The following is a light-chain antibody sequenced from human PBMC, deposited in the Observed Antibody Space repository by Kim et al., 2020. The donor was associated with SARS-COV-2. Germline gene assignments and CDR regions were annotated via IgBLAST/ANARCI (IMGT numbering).Light chain of an antibody. CDR1: SSNIGNNY. J-gene: IGLJ3*02. V-gene: IGLV1-51*01. CDR2: DNN. Sequence: QSVLTQPPSVSAAPGQKVTISCSGSSSNIGNNYVSWYQQLPGTAPKLLIYDNNQRPSGIPDRFSGSKSGTSATLGITGLQTGDEADYYCGTWDSGLSDWVFGGGTQLTVL. CDR3: GTWDSGLSDWV.